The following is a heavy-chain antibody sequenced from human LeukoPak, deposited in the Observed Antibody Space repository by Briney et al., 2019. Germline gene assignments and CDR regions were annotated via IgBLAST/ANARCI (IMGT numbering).Heavy chain of an antibody. CDR3: AREGLGYGGNSDAFDI. CDR2: IIPIFGTA. Sequence: ASVKVSCKASGGTFSSYAISWVRQAPGQGLEWMGGIIPIFGTANYAQKFQGRVTITADKSTSTAYMELSSLRSEDTAVYYCAREGLGYGGNSDAFDIWGQGTMVTVSS. J-gene: IGHJ3*02. V-gene: IGHV1-69*06. D-gene: IGHD4-23*01. CDR1: GGTFSSYA.